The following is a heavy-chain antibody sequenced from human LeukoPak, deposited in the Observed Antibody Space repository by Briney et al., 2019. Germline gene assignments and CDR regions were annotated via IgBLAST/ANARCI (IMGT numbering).Heavy chain of an antibody. CDR1: GFTFSSYA. CDR2: IRGSGGST. CDR3: AKQLGYILSAFDI. D-gene: IGHD3-9*01. V-gene: IGHV3-23*01. Sequence: GGSLRLSCAASGFTFSSYAMSWVRQAPGIGLVWGSVIRGSGGSTYYAASVKGRFPISRDNFKNTLFLQMNCLRAEDTAVYYCAKQLGYILSAFDIWGQGTMVTVSS. J-gene: IGHJ3*02.